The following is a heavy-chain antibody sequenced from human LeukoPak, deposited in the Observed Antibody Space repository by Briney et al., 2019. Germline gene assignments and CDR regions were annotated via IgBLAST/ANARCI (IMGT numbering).Heavy chain of an antibody. Sequence: GGSLRLSCAVSGFTFSSYAMSWVRQAPGKGLEWVSAISGSGGSTYYADSVKGRFTISRDNSKNTLYLQMNSLRSEVTAVYYCATVAGLERDSDYWGQGTLVTVSS. J-gene: IGHJ4*02. D-gene: IGHD1-1*01. V-gene: IGHV3-23*01. CDR3: ATVAGLERDSDY. CDR2: ISGSGGST. CDR1: GFTFSSYA.